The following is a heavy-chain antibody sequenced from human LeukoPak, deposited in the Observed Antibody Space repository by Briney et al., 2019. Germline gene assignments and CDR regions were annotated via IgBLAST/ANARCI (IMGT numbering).Heavy chain of an antibody. Sequence: GGTLRLSCVVSGFSFSDSYMTWIRQTPGKGLESLAYISGSGSDIYYADSVKGRFTISRDNAKNSLYLQMNSLRPEDTALYYCSTDPRLLIYWGHGTLVTVSS. V-gene: IGHV3-11*01. CDR2: ISGSGSDI. CDR3: STDPRLLIY. J-gene: IGHJ4*01. D-gene: IGHD2-8*01. CDR1: GFSFSDSY.